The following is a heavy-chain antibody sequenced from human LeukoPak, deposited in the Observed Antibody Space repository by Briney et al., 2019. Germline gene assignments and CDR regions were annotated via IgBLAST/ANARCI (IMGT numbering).Heavy chain of an antibody. CDR2: IYSGGST. CDR1: GFTLSIYS. Sequence: GGSLRLSCAASGFTLSIYSMNWVRQAPGKGLEWVSVIYSGGSTYYADSVKGRFTISRDNSKNTLYLQMNSLRAEDTAVYYCARDAYYYDSSGDLDIWGQGTMVTVSS. CDR3: ARDAYYYDSSGDLDI. J-gene: IGHJ3*02. D-gene: IGHD3-22*01. V-gene: IGHV3-66*01.